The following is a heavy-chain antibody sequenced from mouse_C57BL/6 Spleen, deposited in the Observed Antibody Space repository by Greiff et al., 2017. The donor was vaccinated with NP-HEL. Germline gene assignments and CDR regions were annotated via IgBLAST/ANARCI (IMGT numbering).Heavy chain of an antibody. Sequence: EVQLQESGPELVKPGASVKIPCKASGYTFTDYNMDWVKQSHGKSLEWIGDINPNNGGTIYNQKFKGKATLTVEKSSSTAYMELRSLTSEDTAVYYCAREGSKDWYFDVWGTGTTVTVSS. CDR1: GYTFTDYN. CDR3: AREGSKDWYFDV. CDR2: INPNNGGT. D-gene: IGHD1-1*01. J-gene: IGHJ1*03. V-gene: IGHV1-18*01.